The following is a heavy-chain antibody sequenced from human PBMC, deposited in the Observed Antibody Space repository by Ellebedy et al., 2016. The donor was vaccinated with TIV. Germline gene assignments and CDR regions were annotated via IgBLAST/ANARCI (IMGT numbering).Heavy chain of an antibody. CDR1: GFTFGDYV. V-gene: IGHV3-49*03. CDR2: IRRKAYGGTT. D-gene: IGHD6-13*01. J-gene: IGHJ4*02. Sequence: GGSLRLXXTASGFTFGDYVMSWFRQAPGKGLEWVGLIRRKAYGGTTEYAASAKGRFTISRDDSKSIAYLQMNSLKTEDTAVYYCTREMYSSNWPDYWGQGTLATVSS. CDR3: TREMYSSNWPDY.